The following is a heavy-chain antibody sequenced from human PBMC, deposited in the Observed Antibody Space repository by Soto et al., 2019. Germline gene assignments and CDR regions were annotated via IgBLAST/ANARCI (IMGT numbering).Heavy chain of an antibody. CDR2: ISDSGST. CDR3: ARDPGGHYCTSTSCLYFCDR. D-gene: IGHD2-2*01. Sequence: EVQLLESGGALVQPGGSLRLSCAASGFTFSNHAMNWVRQAPGKGLEWVSTISDSGSTYYADSVKGRFTISRDNSKNTLYLQMNSLRAEDTAVYYCARDPGGHYCTSTSCLYFCDRWGQGTLVIVSS. J-gene: IGHJ5*02. CDR1: GFTFSNHA. V-gene: IGHV3-23*01.